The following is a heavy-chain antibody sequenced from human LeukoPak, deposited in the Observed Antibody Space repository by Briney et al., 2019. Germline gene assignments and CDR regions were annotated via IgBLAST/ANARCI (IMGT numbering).Heavy chain of an antibody. CDR3: ARDRGYGDSDY. Sequence: ASVKVSCKASGYTFTSYGITWVRQAPGQGLEWVGWISGDNGNTHYAEKVQGRVTMTTDTSTSTVYMELRSLRFDDTAVYYCARDRGYGDSDYWGQGTLVTVSS. CDR1: GYTFTSYG. D-gene: IGHD4-17*01. V-gene: IGHV1-18*01. CDR2: ISGDNGNT. J-gene: IGHJ4*02.